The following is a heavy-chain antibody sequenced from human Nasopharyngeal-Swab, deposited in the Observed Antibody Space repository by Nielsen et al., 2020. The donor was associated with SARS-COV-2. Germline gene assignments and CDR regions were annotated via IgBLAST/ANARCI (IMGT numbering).Heavy chain of an antibody. V-gene: IGHV3-30-3*01. Sequence: GESLKISCAAAGFTFSSYAMHRVRQAPGKGLEWVAVISYDGSNKYYADSVKGRFTISRDNSKNTLYLQMNSLRAEDTAVYYCATGAFDIWGQGTMVTVSS. CDR1: GFTFSSYA. CDR2: ISYDGSNK. J-gene: IGHJ3*02. CDR3: ATGAFDI.